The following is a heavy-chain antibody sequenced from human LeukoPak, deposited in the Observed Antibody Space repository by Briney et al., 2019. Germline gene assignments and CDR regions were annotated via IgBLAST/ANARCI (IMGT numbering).Heavy chain of an antibody. CDR3: ARAASIAAAADNWCHP. V-gene: IGHV4-4*07. CDR2: IYTSGST. D-gene: IGHD6-13*01. Sequence: SETLSLTCTVSGGSISSYYWSWIRQPAGKGLEWIGRIYTSGSTNYNPSLKSRVTMSVDTSKNQFSLKLSSVTAADTAVYYCARAASIAAAADNWCHPWDQLTLVTFFS. CDR1: GGSISSYY. J-gene: IGHJ5*02.